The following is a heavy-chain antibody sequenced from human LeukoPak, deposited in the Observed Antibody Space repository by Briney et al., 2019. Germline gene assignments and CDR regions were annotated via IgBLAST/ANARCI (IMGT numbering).Heavy chain of an antibody. J-gene: IGHJ6*02. CDR2: IIPIFGTA. V-gene: IGHV1-69*13. CDR3: ARDIRPPRKYYYYGMDV. CDR1: GGTCSSYA. Sequence: GASVKVSCKASGGTCSSYAISWVRQAPGQGLEWMGGIIPIFGTANYAQKFQGRVTITADESTSTAYMELSSLRSEDTAVYYCARDIRPPRKYYYYGMDVWGQGTTVTVPS.